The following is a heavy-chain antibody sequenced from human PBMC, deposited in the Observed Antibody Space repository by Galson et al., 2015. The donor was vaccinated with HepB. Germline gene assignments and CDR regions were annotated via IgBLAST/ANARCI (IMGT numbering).Heavy chain of an antibody. J-gene: IGHJ5*02. V-gene: IGHV6-1*01. CDR2: TYYRSKWYN. CDR3: ARARGGYCSGGSCYPTEGFDP. Sequence: CAISGDSVSSNSAAWNWIRQSPSRGLEWLGRTYYRSKWYNDYAVSVKSRITINPDTSKNQFSLQLNSVTPEDTAVYYCARARGGYCSGGSCYPTEGFDPWGQGTLVTVSS. D-gene: IGHD2-15*01. CDR1: GDSVSSNSAA.